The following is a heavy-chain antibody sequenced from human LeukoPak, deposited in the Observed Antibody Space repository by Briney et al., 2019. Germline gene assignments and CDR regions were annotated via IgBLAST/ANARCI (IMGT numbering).Heavy chain of an antibody. V-gene: IGHV3-7*01. J-gene: IGHJ4*02. CDR3: ARDLGWLQSDY. CDR1: GFSFSDHW. CDR2: IRKDGSEQ. Sequence: GGSLRLSCVASGFSFSDHWMNWFRQAPGKGLEWVATIRKDGSEQYCVDSMKGRLTISRDNAKNSVYLQIHNLRAEDTAVYYCARDLGWLQSDYWGQGTLVTGSS. D-gene: IGHD5-24*01.